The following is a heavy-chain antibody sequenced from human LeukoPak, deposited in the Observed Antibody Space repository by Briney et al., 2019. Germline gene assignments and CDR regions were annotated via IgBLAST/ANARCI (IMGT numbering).Heavy chain of an antibody. CDR1: GFTFSRYW. CDR3: ARDGVRGFTATTPFDY. Sequence: QPGGSLRLSCAASGFTFSRYWMSWVRQAPGKGLEWVANKKEDGSEKYYVDSVKGRFTISRDNAKNSLYLQMNSLRVEDTAVYYCARDGVRGFTATTPFDYWGPGTLVTVSS. J-gene: IGHJ4*02. D-gene: IGHD4-17*01. V-gene: IGHV3-7*01. CDR2: KKEDGSEK.